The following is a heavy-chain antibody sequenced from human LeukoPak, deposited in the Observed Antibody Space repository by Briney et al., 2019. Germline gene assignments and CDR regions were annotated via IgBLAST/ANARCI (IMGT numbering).Heavy chain of an antibody. V-gene: IGHV3-21*05. CDR2: TRGSGSGMGSGN. D-gene: IGHD7-27*01. CDR1: GFAFSDFS. J-gene: IGHJ4*02. Sequence: PGGSLRLSCAASGFAFSDFSMNWVRQAPGKGLEWVANTRGSGSGMGSGNYYAVSVKGRFTISRDDAKNSLYLQMNSQRAEDTAFYYCARDDNWGFDYWGQGALVTVSS. CDR3: ARDDNWGFDY.